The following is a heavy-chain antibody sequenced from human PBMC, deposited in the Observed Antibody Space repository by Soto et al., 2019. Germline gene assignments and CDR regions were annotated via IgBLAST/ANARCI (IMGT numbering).Heavy chain of an antibody. CDR3: ARELPSIYEILTGHFDH. V-gene: IGHV4-4*07. J-gene: IGHJ4*02. CDR2: SYTTGST. D-gene: IGHD3-9*01. CDR1: GGSMSNYY. Sequence: PSETLSLTCTVSGGSMSNYYWSWIRQPAGKGMEWIGRSYTTGSTHYNPSLKSRVTLSIDMSKNQFSLTLNSVTAADTAVYYCARELPSIYEILTGHFDHWGQGTLVTVSS.